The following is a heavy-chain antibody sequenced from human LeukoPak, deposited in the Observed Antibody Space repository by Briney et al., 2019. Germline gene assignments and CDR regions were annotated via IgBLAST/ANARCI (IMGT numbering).Heavy chain of an antibody. CDR2: IYPGDSDT. D-gene: IGHD3-22*01. J-gene: IGHJ3*02. CDR1: GYSFTSYW. CDR3: ATLARSGYYSINDAFDI. V-gene: IGHV5-51*01. Sequence: GESLKISCKGSGYSFTSYWIGWVRQMPGKGLEWMGIIYPGDSDTRYSPSFQGQVTISADKSISTAYLQWSSLKASDTAMYYCATLARSGYYSINDAFDIWGQGTMVTVSS.